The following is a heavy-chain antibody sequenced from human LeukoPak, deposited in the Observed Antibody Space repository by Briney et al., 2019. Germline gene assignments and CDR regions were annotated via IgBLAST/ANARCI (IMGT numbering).Heavy chain of an antibody. J-gene: IGHJ3*02. CDR3: ARDSPYYYDSSGYYLGAFDI. Sequence: ASVKVSCKASGYTFTSYGISWVRQAPGQGLEWMGRISAYNGNTNYAQKLQGRVTMTTDTSTSTAYMELRSLRSDDTAVYYCARDSPYYYDSSGYYLGAFDIWGQGTMVTVSS. D-gene: IGHD3-22*01. CDR1: GYTFTSYG. CDR2: ISAYNGNT. V-gene: IGHV1-18*01.